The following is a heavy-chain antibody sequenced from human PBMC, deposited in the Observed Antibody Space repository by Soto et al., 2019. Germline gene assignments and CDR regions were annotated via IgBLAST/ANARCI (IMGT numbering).Heavy chain of an antibody. V-gene: IGHV4-34*01. J-gene: IGHJ4*02. D-gene: IGHD6-6*01. CDR3: ARVGIAARPSDLLDY. Sequence: QVQLQQWGAGLLKPSETLSLTCAVYGGSFSGYYWSWIRQPPGKGLEWIGEINHSGSTNYNPSLKSRVTISVDTSKNQFSLKLSSVTAADTAVYYCARVGIAARPSDLLDYWGQGTLVTVSS. CDR1: GGSFSGYY. CDR2: INHSGST.